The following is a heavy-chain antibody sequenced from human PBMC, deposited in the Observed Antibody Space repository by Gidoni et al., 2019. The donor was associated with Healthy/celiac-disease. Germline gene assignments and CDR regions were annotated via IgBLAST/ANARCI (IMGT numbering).Heavy chain of an antibody. D-gene: IGHD3-10*01. V-gene: IGHV3-48*03. CDR3: ARDVLLWCGELLSYYYYGMDV. Sequence: EVQLVESGGGLVQPGGSLRLSCAASGFTFSSYEMNWVRQAPGKGLEWVSYSSSSGSTIYYADAVKGRCTISRDNAKNSLYLQMNSLRAEDTAVYYCARDVLLWCGELLSYYYYGMDVGGQGTTVTVSS. J-gene: IGHJ6*02. CDR2: SSSSGSTI. CDR1: GFTFSSYE.